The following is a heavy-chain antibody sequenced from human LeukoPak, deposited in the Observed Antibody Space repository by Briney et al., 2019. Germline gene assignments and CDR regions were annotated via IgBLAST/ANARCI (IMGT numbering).Heavy chain of an antibody. D-gene: IGHD2-15*01. CDR3: ARGVKSGGYYDY. CDR1: GGSFSSNSYF. CDR2: MYPSGST. Sequence: SETLSLTCTVSGGSFSSNSYFWTWIRQPAGKGLEWIGRMYPSGSTHYHPSLKSRVTILEDMSKNQFSLRLNSVTAADTAVYYCARGVKSGGYYDYWGQGTLVTVSS. J-gene: IGHJ4*02. V-gene: IGHV4-61*02.